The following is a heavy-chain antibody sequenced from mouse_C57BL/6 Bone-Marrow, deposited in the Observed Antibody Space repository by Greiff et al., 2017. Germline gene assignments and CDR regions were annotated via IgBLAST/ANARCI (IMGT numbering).Heavy chain of an antibody. CDR2: IDPNSGGT. V-gene: IGHV1-72*01. CDR1: GFNIKDYY. D-gene: IGHD1-1*01. J-gene: IGHJ2*01. CDR3: ARSPYYGSPSFDY. Sequence: VKLQESGAELVRPGASVKLSCTASGFNIKDYYMHWVKQRPGRGLEWIGRIDPNSGGTKYNEKFKSKATLTVDKPSSTAYMQLSSLTSEDSAVYYCARSPYYGSPSFDYWGQGTTLTVSS.